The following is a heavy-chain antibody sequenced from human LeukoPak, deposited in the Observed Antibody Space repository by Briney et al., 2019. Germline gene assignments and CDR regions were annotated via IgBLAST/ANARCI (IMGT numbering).Heavy chain of an antibody. CDR1: GFTFSSNW. J-gene: IGHJ6*03. V-gene: IGHV3-74*01. D-gene: IGHD4-11*01. CDR2: LSSDGMTI. CDR3: ARGGTAMTTLDYMDV. Sequence: GGALRLSCAASGFTFSSNWMHWVRQAPGKGLVWVSRLSSDGMTITYADFVKGRFTISRDNAKNMLFLQMDSLRAEDTAVYFCARGGTAMTTLDYMDVWGKGTTVTVSS.